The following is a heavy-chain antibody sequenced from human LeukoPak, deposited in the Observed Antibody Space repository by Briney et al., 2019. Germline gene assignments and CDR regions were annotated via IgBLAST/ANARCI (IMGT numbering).Heavy chain of an antibody. CDR3: TTDYGPVGNYYYYYMDV. CDR1: GFTFSKAW. V-gene: IGHV3-15*01. Sequence: GGSLRLSCAASGFTFSKAWMSWVRQAPGKGLEWVGRSKSKTDGGTTDYAAPVKGRFTISRDDSKNTLYLQMNSLKTEDTAVYYCTTDYGPVGNYYYYYMDVWGKGTTVTVSS. D-gene: IGHD3-10*01. CDR2: SKSKTDGGTT. J-gene: IGHJ6*03.